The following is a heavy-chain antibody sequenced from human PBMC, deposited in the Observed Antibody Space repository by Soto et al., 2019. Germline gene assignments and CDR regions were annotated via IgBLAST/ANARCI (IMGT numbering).Heavy chain of an antibody. CDR2: INHRGSP. CDR1: GGSFSGYY. D-gene: IGHD3-3*01. J-gene: IGHJ6*02. CDR3: ARVYDFGGGSRINYYGMDV. V-gene: IGHV4-34*01. Sequence: PSETLSLTCAVYGGSFSGYYWSWTRQPPGKGLEWIGEINHRGSPNYNPSLTSRVTISVDTSKTPFSPKRSSVTAADTVVYYCARVYDFGGGSRINYYGMDVWGQGTTVTV.